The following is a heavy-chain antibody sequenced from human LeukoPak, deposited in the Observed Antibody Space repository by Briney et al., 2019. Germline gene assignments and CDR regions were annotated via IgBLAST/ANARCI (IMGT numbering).Heavy chain of an antibody. CDR2: ISESGAGK. Sequence: GGSLRLSCAASGFSLSDYYMSWIRQAPGKGLEWVADISESGAGKFYADSVKGRFTISRDNVKKSLYLQMSTLRAEDTAVYYCARRSYTNHSFDYWGQGTLVTVSS. D-gene: IGHD1-1*01. CDR1: GFSLSDYY. CDR3: ARRSYTNHSFDY. V-gene: IGHV3-11*01. J-gene: IGHJ4*02.